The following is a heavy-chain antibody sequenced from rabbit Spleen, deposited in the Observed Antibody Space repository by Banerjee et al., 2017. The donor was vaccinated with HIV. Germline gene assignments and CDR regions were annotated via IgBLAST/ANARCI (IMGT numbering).Heavy chain of an antibody. V-gene: IGHV1S40*01. CDR2: IAGGSSAFT. J-gene: IGHJ6*01. CDR3: ARDAGSSFSSYGMDL. D-gene: IGHD8-1*01. Sequence: QSLEESGGGLVKPGASLTLTCKASGFSFSSSVYMCWVRQAPGKGLEWIACIAGGSSAFTYSATWAKGRFTCSKTSSTTVTLQMTSLTAADTATYFCARDAGSSFSSYGMDLWGPGTLVTVS. CDR1: GFSFSSSVY.